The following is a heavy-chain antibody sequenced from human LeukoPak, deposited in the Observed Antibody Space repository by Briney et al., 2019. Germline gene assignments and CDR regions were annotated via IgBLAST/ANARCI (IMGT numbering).Heavy chain of an antibody. CDR1: GYSFTSYW. V-gene: IGHV5-51*01. J-gene: IGHJ6*02. CDR2: IYPGVSDT. D-gene: IGHD3-10*01. Sequence: GESLKIPCKGSGYSFTSYWIGWVRQMPGKGLEWMGIIYPGVSDTRYSPSFQGQVTISADKSISTAYLQWSSLKASDTAMYYCARMAQAVGLWFGGSGMDVWGQGTTVTVSS. CDR3: ARMAQAVGLWFGGSGMDV.